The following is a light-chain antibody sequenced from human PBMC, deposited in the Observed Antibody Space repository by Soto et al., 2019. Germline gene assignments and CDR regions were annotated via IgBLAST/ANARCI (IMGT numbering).Light chain of an antibody. CDR3: QQSYSTPQT. V-gene: IGKV1-39*01. CDR1: QSIGSY. Sequence: DIQMTQSPSSLSASVGDRVTITCRASQSIGSYLNWYQQQPGRAPNLLIYAASSLQSGVPSRFSGSGSGTAFTLTISSLQPEDFATYYCQQSYSTPQTFGQGTKVDIK. J-gene: IGKJ1*01. CDR2: AAS.